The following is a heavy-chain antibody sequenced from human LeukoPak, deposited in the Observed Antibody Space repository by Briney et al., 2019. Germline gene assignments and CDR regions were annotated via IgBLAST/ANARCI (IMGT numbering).Heavy chain of an antibody. D-gene: IGHD6-19*01. CDR3: ARLESGWYRVIDY. CDR1: GGSISSSSYY. J-gene: IGHJ4*02. Sequence: PSETLSLTCTVSGGSISSSSYYWGWIRQPPGKGLEWIGSIYCSGSTYYNPSLKSRVTISVDTSKNQFSLKLSSVTAADTAVYYCARLESGWYRVIDYWGQGTLVTVSS. CDR2: IYCSGST. V-gene: IGHV4-39*01.